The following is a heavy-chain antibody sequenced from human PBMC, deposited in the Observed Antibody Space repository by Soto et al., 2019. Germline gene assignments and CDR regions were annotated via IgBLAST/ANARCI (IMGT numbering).Heavy chain of an antibody. D-gene: IGHD2-15*01. J-gene: IGHJ4*02. V-gene: IGHV4-30-4*01. CDR2: IHYSGST. CDR3: ARLYSAKVFDY. Sequence: SETLSLTCTVSGGSISSGDYYWNWIRQPPGKGLEWIGYIHYSGSTYYNPSLKSRVTTLVDTSKNQFSLKLSSMTAADTAVYYCARLYSAKVFDYWGQGTLVTVSS. CDR1: GGSISSGDYY.